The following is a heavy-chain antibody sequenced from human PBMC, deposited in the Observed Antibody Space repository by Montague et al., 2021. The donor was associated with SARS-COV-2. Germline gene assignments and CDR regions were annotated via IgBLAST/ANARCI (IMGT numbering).Heavy chain of an antibody. CDR3: ARDQGVYCSGGSCYNFDY. CDR1: GGSISTYYY. V-gene: IGHV4-39*02. CDR2: IYYGGST. Sequence: SETLSLTCTVSGGSISTYYYWGWIRQPPGKGLEWIGSIYYGGSTYYNPSLKSRVTISVDTSMNHFSLKLSSVTAADTAVYYCARDQGVYCSGGSCYNFDYWGQGTLVTASS. D-gene: IGHD2-15*01. J-gene: IGHJ4*02.